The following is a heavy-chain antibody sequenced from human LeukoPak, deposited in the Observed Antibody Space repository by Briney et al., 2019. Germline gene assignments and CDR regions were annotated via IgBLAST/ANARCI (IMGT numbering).Heavy chain of an antibody. V-gene: IGHV3-7*01. Sequence: GGSLRLSCAAPGFTFSSYWMTRVRQAPGKGLEWVANIKQDGSDEYYVDSVKGRFTVSRDNAKNSLYLQMNSLRAEDTAIYYCARGVPTGIDYFDYWGQGTLVTVSS. CDR1: GFTFSSYW. CDR2: IKQDGSDE. J-gene: IGHJ4*02. D-gene: IGHD1-1*01. CDR3: ARGVPTGIDYFDY.